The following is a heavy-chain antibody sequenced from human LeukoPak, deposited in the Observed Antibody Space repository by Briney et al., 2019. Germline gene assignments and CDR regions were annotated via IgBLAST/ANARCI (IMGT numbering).Heavy chain of an antibody. D-gene: IGHD1-1*01. CDR2: FDPEGGET. J-gene: IGHJ4*02. CDR3: ATESPINNWNDPLDY. CDR1: GYTLTELS. Sequence: ASVKVSCEVSGYTLTELSMHWVRQAPGKGLEWMGGFDPEGGETIYAQKFQGRVTMTEDTSTDTAYMELSSLRSEDTAVYYCATESPINNWNDPLDYWGQGTLVTVSS. V-gene: IGHV1-24*01.